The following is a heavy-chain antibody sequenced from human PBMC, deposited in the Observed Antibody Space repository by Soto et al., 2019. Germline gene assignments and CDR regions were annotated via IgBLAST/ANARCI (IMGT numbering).Heavy chain of an antibody. J-gene: IGHJ4*02. CDR3: AKDHDYGDYGFLDY. CDR2: ISYDGSNK. V-gene: IGHV3-30*18. Sequence: QVQLVESGGGVVQPGRSLRLSCAASGFTFSSYGMHWVRQAPGKGLEWVAVISYDGSNKYYADSVKGRFTISRDNCKNTLYLQMNSLRAEDTAVYYCAKDHDYGDYGFLDYWGQGTLVTVSS. D-gene: IGHD4-17*01. CDR1: GFTFSSYG.